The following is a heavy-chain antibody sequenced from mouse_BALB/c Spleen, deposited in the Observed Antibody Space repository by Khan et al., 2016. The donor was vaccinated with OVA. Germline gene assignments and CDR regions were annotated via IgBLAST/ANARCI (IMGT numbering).Heavy chain of an antibody. Sequence: QVRLQQSGPDLVQPSQSLSITCTVSGFSLTTYGVHWVRQSPGKGLEWLGVIWSGGSTDYNAAFISRLSISKDNSKSQVFFKMNSLQANDTAIYYCARNYDYDEGLAYWGQGTLVTVSA. CDR3: ARNYDYDEGLAY. D-gene: IGHD2-4*01. V-gene: IGHV2-2*02. J-gene: IGHJ3*01. CDR2: IWSGGST. CDR1: GFSLTTYG.